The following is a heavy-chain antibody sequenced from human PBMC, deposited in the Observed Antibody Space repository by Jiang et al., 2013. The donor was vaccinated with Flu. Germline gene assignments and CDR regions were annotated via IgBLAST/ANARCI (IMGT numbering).Heavy chain of an antibody. D-gene: IGHD3-22*01. CDR3: ARYSSVRSFDY. Sequence: KWFNDYAVSVKSRITINPDTSKNQFSLQLNSVTPEDTAIYYCARYSSVRSFDYWGQGTLVTVSS. CDR2: KWFN. J-gene: IGHJ4*02. V-gene: IGHV6-1*01.